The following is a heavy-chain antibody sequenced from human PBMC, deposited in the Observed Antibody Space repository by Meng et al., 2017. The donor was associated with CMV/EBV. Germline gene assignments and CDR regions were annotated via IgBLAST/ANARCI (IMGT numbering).Heavy chain of an antibody. J-gene: IGHJ6*02. Sequence: ASVKVSCKASGYTFTSYDINWVRQATGQGLERMGWMNPNSGNTGYAQKFQGRVTITRNTSISTAYMELSSLRSEDTAVYYCARGKRYYDFWSGYYNDYGMDVWGQGTTVTVSS. D-gene: IGHD3-3*01. CDR3: ARGKRYYDFWSGYYNDYGMDV. CDR2: MNPNSGNT. CDR1: GYTFTSYD. V-gene: IGHV1-8*03.